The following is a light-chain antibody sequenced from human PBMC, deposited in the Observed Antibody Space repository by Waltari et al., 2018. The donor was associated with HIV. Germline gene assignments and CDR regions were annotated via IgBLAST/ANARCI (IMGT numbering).Light chain of an antibody. CDR1: DPNMRNSL. CDR3: AAWDDSLDGPVV. CDR2: RNN. Sequence: SVLTQPPSASGTPGPRVTIACSGSDPNMRNSLVYWCHQLPATATKRLLHRNNQLPSGVPDRFSGSRSGTSASLVISGLRSEDEADYHCAAWDDSLDGPVVFGGGTKVTVL. V-gene: IGLV1-47*01. J-gene: IGLJ2*01.